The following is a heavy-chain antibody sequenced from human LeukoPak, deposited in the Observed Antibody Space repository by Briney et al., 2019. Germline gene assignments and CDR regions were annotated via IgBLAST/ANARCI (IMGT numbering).Heavy chain of an antibody. CDR1: GGSISSYY. J-gene: IGHJ4*02. CDR3: ARTGLDFWSGYYDY. D-gene: IGHD3-3*01. Sequence: SETLSLTCTVSGGSISSYYWSWIRQPAGKGLEWIGRIYTSGSTNYNPSLKSRVTMSVDTSKNQFSLKLSSVTAANTAVYYCARTGLDFWSGYYDYWGQGTLVTVSS. V-gene: IGHV4-4*07. CDR2: IYTSGST.